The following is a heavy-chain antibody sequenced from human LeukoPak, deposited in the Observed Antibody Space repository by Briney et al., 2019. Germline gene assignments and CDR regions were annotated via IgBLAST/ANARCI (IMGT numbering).Heavy chain of an antibody. CDR1: GGTFSSYA. CDR2: IIPIFGTA. J-gene: IGHJ6*03. V-gene: IGHV1-69*06. Sequence: GASVKVSCKASGGTFSSYAISWVRQAPGQGLEWIGGIIPIFGTANYAQKFQGRVTITADKSTSTAYMELSSLRSEDTAVYYCARGSNVDIVATMSLTPLTKGYYMDVWGKGTTVTVSS. CDR3: ARGSNVDIVATMSLTPLTKGYYMDV. D-gene: IGHD5-12*01.